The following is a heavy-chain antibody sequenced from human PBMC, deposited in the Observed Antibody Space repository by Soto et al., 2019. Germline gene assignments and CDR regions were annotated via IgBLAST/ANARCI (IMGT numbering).Heavy chain of an antibody. CDR2: IIPIFGTA. V-gene: IGHV1-69*13. CDR1: GGTFSSYT. CDR3: ARDLLRFLEWLSPRHYYYYGMDV. D-gene: IGHD3-3*01. J-gene: IGHJ6*02. Sequence: SVKVSCKASGGTFSSYTISWVRQAPGQGLEWMGRIIPIFGTANYAQKFQGRVTITADESTSTAYMELSSLRSEDTAVYYCARDLLRFLEWLSPRHYYYYGMDVWGQGTTVTVSS.